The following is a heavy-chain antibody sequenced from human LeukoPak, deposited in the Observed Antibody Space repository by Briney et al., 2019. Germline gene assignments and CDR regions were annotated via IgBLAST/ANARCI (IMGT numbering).Heavy chain of an antibody. CDR2: ISAYNGST. D-gene: IGHD3-22*01. J-gene: IGHJ4*02. Sequence: ASVKVSCKASGYTFTSYGISWVRQAPGQGLEWMGWISAYNGSTNYAQKFQGRVTMTTDTSTSTAHMELRSLRPDVTAVYSCARESSGDYFDFWGQGTLVTVSS. CDR3: ARESSGDYFDF. CDR1: GYTFTSYG. V-gene: IGHV1-18*01.